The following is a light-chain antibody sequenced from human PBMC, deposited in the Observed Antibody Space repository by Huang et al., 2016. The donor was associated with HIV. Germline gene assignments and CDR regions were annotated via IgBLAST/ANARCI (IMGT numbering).Light chain of an antibody. V-gene: IGKV3-15*01. CDR1: HRVSRT. Sequence: EIVMSQSPATLSVSLGERATPSCRASHRVSRTLAWYQQKHGQAPSILLYRASTRATGIPARLSGSGSGTEFTLTISSLQSEDFAVYYCQQYNNWPPGYTFGQGTKLEIK. J-gene: IGKJ2*01. CDR3: QQYNNWPPGYT. CDR2: RAS.